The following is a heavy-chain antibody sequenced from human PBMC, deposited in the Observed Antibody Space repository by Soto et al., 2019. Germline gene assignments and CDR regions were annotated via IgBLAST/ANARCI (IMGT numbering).Heavy chain of an antibody. CDR2: IKQDGSEQ. D-gene: IGHD6-19*01. CDR1: GFTFITYW. V-gene: IGHV3-7*05. J-gene: IGHJ4*02. Sequence: EVLLVESGGGLVQPGGSLRLSCAASGFTFITYWMSWVRQAPGKGLEWVANIKQDGSEQFYVDSVKGRFTISRDNAKTSLSLQITRRRAEAAAVYFCARAPHPGIAVSATVYWGQGTLGTVSS. CDR3: ARAPHPGIAVSATVY.